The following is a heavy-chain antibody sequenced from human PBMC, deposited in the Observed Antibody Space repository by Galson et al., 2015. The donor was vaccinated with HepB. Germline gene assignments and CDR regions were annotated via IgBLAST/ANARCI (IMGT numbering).Heavy chain of an antibody. V-gene: IGHV3-23*01. D-gene: IGHD6-19*01. Sequence: SLRLSCAASGFTFGSHAMSWARQGPGKGLEWVSAISGPDGTTYFADSVKGRFSISRDNSKNTLFLQMNSLRVEDTAIYYCAKDLGITVAGDFDYWGQGTLVTVSS. CDR1: GFTFGSHA. CDR3: AKDLGITVAGDFDY. J-gene: IGHJ4*02. CDR2: ISGPDGTT.